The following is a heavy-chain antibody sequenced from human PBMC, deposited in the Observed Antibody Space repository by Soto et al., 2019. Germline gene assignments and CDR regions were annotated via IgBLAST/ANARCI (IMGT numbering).Heavy chain of an antibody. CDR3: AKNGYEYSTSSPWFDP. V-gene: IGHV3-23*01. J-gene: IGHJ5*02. CDR2: ISNSGDDT. CDR1: GFTFNNYA. Sequence: PGGSLRLSCAASGFTFNNYAMNWVRQAPGKGLEWVSSISNSGDDTYYPDSVKGRFTISRDNSGNTLFLQMNSLRPEDTAIYYCAKNGYEYSTSSPWFDPWGQGTLVTVSS. D-gene: IGHD6-6*01.